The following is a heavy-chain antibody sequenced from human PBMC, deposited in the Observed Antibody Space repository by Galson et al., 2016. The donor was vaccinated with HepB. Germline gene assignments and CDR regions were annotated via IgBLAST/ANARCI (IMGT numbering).Heavy chain of an antibody. V-gene: IGHV4-4*02. CDR3: ARVPGKVSTRPPYHFYYYAMDV. D-gene: IGHD4-23*01. J-gene: IGHJ6*02. CDR2: VYHTGST. Sequence: SETLSLTCAVSGDSINNRNWWSWVRQAPGKGLPWIGEVYHTGSTNYDPSLRSRVRTSGDKSKNEIPLNLTSVPAAATAVYYCARVPGKVSTRPPYHFYYYAMDVWGPGTTVVVSS. CDR1: GDSINNRNW.